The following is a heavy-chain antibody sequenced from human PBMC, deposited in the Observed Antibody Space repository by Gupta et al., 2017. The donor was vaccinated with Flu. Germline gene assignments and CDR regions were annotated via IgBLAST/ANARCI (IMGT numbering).Heavy chain of an antibody. J-gene: IGHJ4*02. V-gene: IGHV1-69*01. D-gene: IGHD2-15*01. CDR2: VIPVFGQT. CDR3: ARKGGGDCSGGTCYSFDY. Sequence: QVPLEQSGAEVKKPGSSVKVFCTAYGVTFSTYAIDWVRQAPGQGLEWMGGVIPVFGQTMYAQRFQGRVTITADESTSTAYMELSSLTSDDTAFYYCARKGGGDCSGGTCYSFDYWGQGTLVTVSA. CDR1: GVTFSTYA.